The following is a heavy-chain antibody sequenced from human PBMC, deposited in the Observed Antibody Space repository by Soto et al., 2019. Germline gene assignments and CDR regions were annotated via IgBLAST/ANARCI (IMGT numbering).Heavy chain of an antibody. D-gene: IGHD3-9*01. V-gene: IGHV4-39*01. Sequence: QLQVQESGPGLVKPSDTLSLTCSVSGGSVSSTNYMWGWIRQPPGKGPEWIGSVGYSGRTYYNPSLKSRVTIYVDTSMNQVSLKLTFMTAADTAIYYCSRQRAYDILAGYWYYFDYWGQGTLVTVSS. CDR2: VGYSGRT. J-gene: IGHJ4*02. CDR3: SRQRAYDILAGYWYYFDY. CDR1: GGSVSSTNYM.